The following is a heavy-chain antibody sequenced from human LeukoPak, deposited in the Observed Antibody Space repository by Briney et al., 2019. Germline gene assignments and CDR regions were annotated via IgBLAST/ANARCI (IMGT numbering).Heavy chain of an antibody. J-gene: IGHJ4*02. V-gene: IGHV1-8*02. Sequence: GASVKVSCKASGYTFTSYDINWVRQATGQGLEWMGWMNPNSGNTGYAQKLQGRVTMTTDTSTSTAYMELRSLRSDDTAVYYCARDGGVVPLDYWGQGTLVTVSS. CDR2: MNPNSGNT. D-gene: IGHD3-3*01. CDR3: ARDGGVVPLDY. CDR1: GYTFTSYD.